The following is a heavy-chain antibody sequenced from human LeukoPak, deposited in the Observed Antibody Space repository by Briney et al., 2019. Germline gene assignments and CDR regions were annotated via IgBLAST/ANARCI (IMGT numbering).Heavy chain of an antibody. J-gene: IGHJ4*02. D-gene: IGHD6-6*01. CDR1: GGSISTSNYF. CDR2: IFYSGNT. Sequence: PSETLSLTCSVSGGSISTSNYFWGWIRQPPGKGLEWIGSIFYSGNTYYNPSLKSRVTISVDTSKNQFSLKLSSVTAADTAVYYCVSSLGHLVPAPYYFDYWGQGTLVTASS. CDR3: VSSLGHLVPAPYYFDY. V-gene: IGHV4-39*01.